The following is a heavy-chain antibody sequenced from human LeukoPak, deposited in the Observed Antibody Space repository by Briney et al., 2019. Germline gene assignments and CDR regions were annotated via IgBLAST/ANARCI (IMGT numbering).Heavy chain of an antibody. D-gene: IGHD6-13*01. V-gene: IGHV5-51*01. CDR2: IYPGDSDT. Sequence: GESLKISCKGSGYSFTSYWIGWVRQMPGKGLEWMGIIYPGDSDTRYSPSFQGQVTISADKSISTAYLQWSSLKASDTAMYHCARQGGEIAAAGTYWYFDLWGRGTLVTVSS. CDR1: GYSFTSYW. J-gene: IGHJ2*01. CDR3: ARQGGEIAAAGTYWYFDL.